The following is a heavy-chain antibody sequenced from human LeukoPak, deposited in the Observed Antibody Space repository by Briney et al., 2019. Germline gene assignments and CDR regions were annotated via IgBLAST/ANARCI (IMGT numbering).Heavy chain of an antibody. D-gene: IGHD3-10*01. CDR2: IYWDDDK. Sequence: CGPTLVKPTQTLTLTCTFSGFSLSTSGVGVGWIRQPPGKALEWLALIYWDDDKRYSPSLKSRLTITKDTSKNQAVLTMTNMDPVDTATYNCAHSANYFGSGSYAFYFDYWGQGTLVTVSS. CDR1: GFSLSTSGVG. V-gene: IGHV2-5*02. J-gene: IGHJ4*02. CDR3: AHSANYFGSGSYAFYFDY.